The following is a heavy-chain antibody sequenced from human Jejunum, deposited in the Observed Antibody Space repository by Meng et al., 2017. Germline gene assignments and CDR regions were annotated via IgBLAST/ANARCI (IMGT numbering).Heavy chain of an antibody. J-gene: IGHJ4*02. CDR3: TKDNYCSGGACYPGTTFDY. CDR2: IINSGDRT. Sequence: GESLKISCAASGFTFSSYAMSWVRQAPGKGLEWVSSIINSGDRTHYADSVKGRFTISRDNYKNTVYLQINRLRAEDSATYYCTKDNYCSGGACYPGTTFDYWGQGTLVPVSS. D-gene: IGHD2-15*01. CDR1: GFTFSSYA. V-gene: IGHV3-23*01.